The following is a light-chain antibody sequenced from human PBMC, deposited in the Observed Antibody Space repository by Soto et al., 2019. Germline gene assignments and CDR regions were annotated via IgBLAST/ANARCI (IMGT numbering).Light chain of an antibody. CDR2: DAS. CDR3: QLYGSSPFT. Sequence: EIVLTQAPGTLSLSTGERATRSCRASQSGSSSYLAWYQQKPGQAPRRLIYDASSRATGIPARFSGSRSGTDFTLTINRLEPEVGAVYYCQLYGSSPFTLGPGTKVY. V-gene: IGKV3-20*01. J-gene: IGKJ3*01. CDR1: QSGSSSY.